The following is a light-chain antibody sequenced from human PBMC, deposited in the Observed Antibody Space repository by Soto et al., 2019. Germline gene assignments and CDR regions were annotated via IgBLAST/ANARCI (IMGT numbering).Light chain of an antibody. CDR3: QQYGSSGT. CDR2: DAS. V-gene: IGKV3D-15*03. CDR1: QSDSSN. J-gene: IGKJ1*01. Sequence: ETVMTQSPATLSVSPGERASLSFRASQSDSSNSTWYQQKPDQPPRLLISDASNSANGVAGRFSGSGSVTDFTLTISILEAEVFAVYYWQQYGSSGTFGQGTKVDIK.